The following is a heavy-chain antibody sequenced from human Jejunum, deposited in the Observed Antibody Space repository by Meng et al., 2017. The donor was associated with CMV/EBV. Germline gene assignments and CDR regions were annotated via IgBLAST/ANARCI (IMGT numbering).Heavy chain of an antibody. Sequence: CSASGFIFSDYWMSWVRQAPGKGLEWVGRIKSKTDGGTTDYAAPVKGRFTISRDDSKNTLYLQMNSLKTEDTAVYYCTTGSGTTSLWGQGTLVTVSS. J-gene: IGHJ4*02. CDR3: TTGSGTTSL. CDR1: GFIFSDYW. V-gene: IGHV3-15*01. D-gene: IGHD1-7*01. CDR2: IKSKTDGGTT.